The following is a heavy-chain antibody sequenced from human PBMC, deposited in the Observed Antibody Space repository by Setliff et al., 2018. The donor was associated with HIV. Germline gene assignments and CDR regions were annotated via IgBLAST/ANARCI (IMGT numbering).Heavy chain of an antibody. V-gene: IGHV4-30-4*08. CDR2: IYYSGSA. CDR3: VRGPQWLVQKGRVYYFDY. CDR1: GGSISSGDYF. D-gene: IGHD6-19*01. Sequence: PSETLSLTCTVSGGSISSGDYFLSWIRQAPGKGLEGIGCIYYSGSAYYNPSLQSRVTISVDTSKNQVSLKLNSMTAADTAVYFCVRGPQWLVQKGRVYYFDYWGQGALVTVSS. J-gene: IGHJ4*02.